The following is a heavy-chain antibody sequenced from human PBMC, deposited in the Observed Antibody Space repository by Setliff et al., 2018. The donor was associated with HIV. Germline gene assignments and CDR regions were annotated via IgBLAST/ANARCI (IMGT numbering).Heavy chain of an antibody. Sequence: SETLSLTCSVSGGSISSSSDYWGWVRQPPGKGLEWIGSIYYSGSIYYNPSLKSRVTISVDTPKNSLYLQMNSLRAEDTAMYYCAREDYYDSNQIDYWGQGTLVTVSS. CDR2: IYYSGSI. D-gene: IGHD3-22*01. V-gene: IGHV4-39*02. CDR3: AREDYYDSNQIDY. CDR1: GGSISSSSDY. J-gene: IGHJ4*02.